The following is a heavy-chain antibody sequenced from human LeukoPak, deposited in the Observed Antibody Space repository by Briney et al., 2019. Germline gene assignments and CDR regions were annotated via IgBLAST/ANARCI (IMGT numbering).Heavy chain of an antibody. Sequence: LAGGSLRLSCAASGFTFSSYGMHWVRQAPGKGLDWVAVISNDGSKEYYADSVKGRFTISRDNSKNTLSLQVSSLRTEDTAVYYCAKDRYSYAFEYSDSWGQGTLVTVSS. V-gene: IGHV3-30*18. CDR1: GFTFSSYG. J-gene: IGHJ4*02. D-gene: IGHD5-18*01. CDR2: ISNDGSKE. CDR3: AKDRYSYAFEYSDS.